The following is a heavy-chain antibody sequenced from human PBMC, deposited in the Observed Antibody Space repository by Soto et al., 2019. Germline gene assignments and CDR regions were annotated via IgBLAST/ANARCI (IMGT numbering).Heavy chain of an antibody. Sequence: AGSLRLSCLASGFTFSDYAMTWVRHVPGRGLEWVASLDGAGGSTYYADSVRGRFTISRDNSQNTLFLQMKRLTVDDTAIYYCAAPRDEYGSGVSWFTYGMDIWGQGTTVTVSS. J-gene: IGHJ6*02. CDR3: AAPRDEYGSGVSWFTYGMDI. CDR1: GFTFSDYA. V-gene: IGHV3-23*01. CDR2: LDGAGGST. D-gene: IGHD3-10*01.